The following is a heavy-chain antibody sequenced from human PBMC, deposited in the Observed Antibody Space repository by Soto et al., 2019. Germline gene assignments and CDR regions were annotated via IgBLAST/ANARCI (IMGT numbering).Heavy chain of an antibody. J-gene: IGHJ4*02. V-gene: IGHV1-8*01. CDR3: APSGGGWYLY. CDR1: GYTFSSYD. D-gene: IGHD6-19*01. Sequence: QVQLVQSGAEVKKPGASVMVSCKASGYTFSSYDINWVRQATGQGLEWLGWLNPNSGDPGYAQKVQGRSTLTRNTSINTAYIELSSLTSDDTAVYYWAPSGGGWYLYWGQGTLVTVSS. CDR2: LNPNSGDP.